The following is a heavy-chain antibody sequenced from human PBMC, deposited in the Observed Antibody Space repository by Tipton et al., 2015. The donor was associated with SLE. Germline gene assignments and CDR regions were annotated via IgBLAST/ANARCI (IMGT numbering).Heavy chain of an antibody. Sequence: SLRLSCAASGFTFSNYLMNRVRQAPGKGLEWVSYVTSSGDTKYYGHSVRGRFTISRDNGRSTLYLQMNTLRAEDTAVYYCVRGETYYYDRSGPKSFDIWGQGTMVIVSS. D-gene: IGHD3-22*01. CDR3: VRGETYYYDRSGPKSFDI. J-gene: IGHJ3*02. V-gene: IGHV3-48*03. CDR2: VTSSGDTK. CDR1: GFTFSNYL.